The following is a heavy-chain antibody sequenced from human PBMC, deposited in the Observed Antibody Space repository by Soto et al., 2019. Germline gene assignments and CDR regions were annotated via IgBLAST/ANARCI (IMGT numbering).Heavy chain of an antibody. Sequence: GGSLRLSCAASGFTFSSYGMHWVRQAPGKGLEWVAVISYDGSNKYYADSVKGRFTISRDNSKNTLYLQMNSLRAEDTAVYYCAKDLGVGATASLYDYWGQGTLVTVSS. D-gene: IGHD1-26*01. V-gene: IGHV3-30*18. CDR3: AKDLGVGATASLYDY. CDR2: ISYDGSNK. J-gene: IGHJ4*02. CDR1: GFTFSSYG.